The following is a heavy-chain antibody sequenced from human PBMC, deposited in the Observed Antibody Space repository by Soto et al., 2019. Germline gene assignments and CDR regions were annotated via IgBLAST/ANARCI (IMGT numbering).Heavy chain of an antibody. J-gene: IGHJ4*02. CDR1: GFTFSNYA. CDR3: AKYGSKSSPHYLDY. D-gene: IGHD6-13*01. Sequence: EVQLLESGGGLVQPGGSLRLSCAVSGFTFSNYAVGWVRQAPGMGLEWVSSIFGGGGDTYYTDSVKGRFTISRDSSENTVFRQMNSLSAEDTALYYCAKYGSKSSPHYLDYWGQGTLVTVSS. CDR2: IFGGGGDT. V-gene: IGHV3-23*01.